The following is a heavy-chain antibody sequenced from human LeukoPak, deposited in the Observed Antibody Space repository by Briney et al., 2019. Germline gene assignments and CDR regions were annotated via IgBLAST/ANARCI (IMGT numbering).Heavy chain of an antibody. D-gene: IGHD3-22*01. Sequence: GGSLRLSCAASGFTFSSYWMSWVRQAPGKGLEWVANIKQDGSEKYYVDSVKGRFTISRDNAKNSLYPQMNSLRAEDTAVYYCARDRVYYYDSSGYYVYWGQGTLVTVSS. CDR1: GFTFSSYW. V-gene: IGHV3-7*01. J-gene: IGHJ4*02. CDR3: ARDRVYYYDSSGYYVY. CDR2: IKQDGSEK.